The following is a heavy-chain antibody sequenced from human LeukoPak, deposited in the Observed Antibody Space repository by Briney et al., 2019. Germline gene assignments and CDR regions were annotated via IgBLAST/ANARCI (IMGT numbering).Heavy chain of an antibody. D-gene: IGHD3-22*01. V-gene: IGHV1-2*06. Sequence: ASVKVSCKASGYTFTGYYMHWVRQAPGQGLEWMGRINPNSGGTNYAQKFQGRVTMTRDTSISTAYMELSRLRSDDTAVYYCARVYYYDSSGYYPVWGRGTLVTVSS. CDR1: GYTFTGYY. CDR2: INPNSGGT. CDR3: ARVYYYDSSGYYPV. J-gene: IGHJ4*02.